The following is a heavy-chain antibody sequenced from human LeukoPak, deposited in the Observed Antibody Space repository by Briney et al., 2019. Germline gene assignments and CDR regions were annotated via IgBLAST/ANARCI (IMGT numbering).Heavy chain of an antibody. Sequence: PGGSLRLSCAASGFTFSSYEMNWVRQAPGKGLEWVSYISSSGSTIYYADSVKGRFTISRDNAKNSLYLQMNSLRPEDTALYYCAKDIGGYRQYYFDYWGQGTLVTVSS. CDR1: GFTFSSYE. J-gene: IGHJ4*02. CDR3: AKDIGGYRQYYFDY. D-gene: IGHD3-22*01. V-gene: IGHV3-48*03. CDR2: ISSSGSTI.